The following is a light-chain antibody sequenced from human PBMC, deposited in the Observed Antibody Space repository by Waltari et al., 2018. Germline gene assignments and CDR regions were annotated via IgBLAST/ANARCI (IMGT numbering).Light chain of an antibody. J-gene: IGLJ2*01. Sequence: QSALTQPASVSGSPGQSITISCTGTSNDVGASNFVSWYQQHPGRAPHLMVSDVTGRQSGISSRFSGSKSANTAALTISGLLPEDEAIYYCSSFTDTHTLLFGGGTTVTVL. CDR2: DVT. CDR3: SSFTDTHTLL. V-gene: IGLV2-14*03. CDR1: SNDVGASNF.